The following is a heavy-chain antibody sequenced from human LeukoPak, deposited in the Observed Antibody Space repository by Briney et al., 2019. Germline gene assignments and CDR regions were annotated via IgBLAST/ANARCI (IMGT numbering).Heavy chain of an antibody. D-gene: IGHD3-22*01. CDR2: IGTAGDT. J-gene: IGHJ4*02. V-gene: IGHV3-13*04. CDR1: GFTFSSYD. Sequence: PGGSLRLSCAASGFTFSSYDMHWVRQATGKGLEWVSAIGTAGDTYYPGSVKGRFTISRENAKNSLYLQMNSLRAGDTAVYYCARSIPNYYDSSGPPRGPLDYWGQGTLVTVSS. CDR3: ARSIPNYYDSSGPPRGPLDY.